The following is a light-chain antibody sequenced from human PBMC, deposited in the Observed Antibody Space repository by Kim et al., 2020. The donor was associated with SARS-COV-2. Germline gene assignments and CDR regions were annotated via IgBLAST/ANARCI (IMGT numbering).Light chain of an antibody. V-gene: IGKV3-15*01. CDR3: HQYNNWPPAYT. Sequence: EIVLTQSPVTLSVSPGERATLACRASQGVSSNVAWYQQKPGQAPRLLIYGASTRATGIPARFSGSGSGTDFTLTISTLQSEDFGVYYCHQYNNWPPAYTFGQGTKLEI. CDR1: QGVSSN. CDR2: GAS. J-gene: IGKJ2*01.